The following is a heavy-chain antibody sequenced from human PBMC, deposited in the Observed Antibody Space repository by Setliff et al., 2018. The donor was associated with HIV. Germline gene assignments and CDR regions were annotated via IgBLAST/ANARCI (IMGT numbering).Heavy chain of an antibody. CDR2: IYTSGST. CDR3: ARALYCSSASCAKRDWLDP. V-gene: IGHV4-61*02. D-gene: IGHD2-2*01. CDR1: GGSISSGSYY. J-gene: IGHJ5*02. Sequence: KASETLSLTCTVSGGSISSGSYYWSWIRQPAGKGLEWIGRIYTSGSTNYNPSLKSRVTISVDTSKNQFSLKLSSATAADTAIYYCARALYCSSASCAKRDWLDPWGQGTLVTVSS.